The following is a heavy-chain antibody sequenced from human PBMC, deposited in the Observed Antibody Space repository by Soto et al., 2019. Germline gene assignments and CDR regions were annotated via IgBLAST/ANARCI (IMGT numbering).Heavy chain of an antibody. CDR1: GGSISSPTYY. D-gene: IGHD6-19*01. Sequence: PSDTLSLTCCVSGGSISSPTYYWGWVRRAPGKGPEWIGKINHSGSTNYNPSLPRRVTLSVDTSKNQVSLKLTSVTAADTAVYYCARLASGWQYYYFDFWGRGTPVTVSS. V-gene: IGHV4-39*07. CDR2: INHSGST. J-gene: IGHJ2*01. CDR3: ARLASGWQYYYFDF.